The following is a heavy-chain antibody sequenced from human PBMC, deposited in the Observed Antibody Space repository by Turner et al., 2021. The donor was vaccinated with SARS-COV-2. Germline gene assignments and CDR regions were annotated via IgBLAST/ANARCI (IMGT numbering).Heavy chain of an antibody. Sequence: QVQPVGAGGGVVPPGRALRLPWAASGFTFSTYGKHWVRQVPGKGVEWVAVVSYDGSNKDYADYVKGRFTISRDNSKNTLYLQMNRLRAEETAVYYWAKGPWYYYDSSGLPYYFDYWGQGILVTVSS. V-gene: IGHV3-30*18. CDR2: VSYDGSNK. J-gene: IGHJ4*02. CDR1: GFTFSTYG. D-gene: IGHD3-22*01. CDR3: AKGPWYYYDSSGLPYYFDY.